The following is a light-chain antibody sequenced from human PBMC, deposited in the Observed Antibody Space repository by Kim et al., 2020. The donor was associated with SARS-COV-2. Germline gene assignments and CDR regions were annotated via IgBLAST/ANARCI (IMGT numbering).Light chain of an antibody. CDR2: DTS. CDR1: QSVSSNY. V-gene: IGKV3-20*01. CDR3: QQYGSSPVT. Sequence: SPGERATLSGRASQSVSSNYLAWYQQKSGQAPRLLIYDTSTRATGIPDRFSGSGSGTDFTLTINRLEPEDFAVYYCQQYGSSPVTFGQGTKVDIK. J-gene: IGKJ1*01.